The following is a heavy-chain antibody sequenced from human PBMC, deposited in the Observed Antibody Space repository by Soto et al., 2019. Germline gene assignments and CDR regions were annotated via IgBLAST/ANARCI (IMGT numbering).Heavy chain of an antibody. Sequence: LRLSCAASGFTFSTYCMHWVRHTPGTGLVWVSRTCRYGRELYYADSVKGRFTISRDDAKNTLYLQMDSLRVEDTGIYYCVRGTTAWRGMDYWGQGALVTVSS. V-gene: IGHV3-74*01. CDR1: GFTFSTYC. CDR2: TCRYGREL. CDR3: VRGTTAWRGMDY. J-gene: IGHJ4*02. D-gene: IGHD1-1*01.